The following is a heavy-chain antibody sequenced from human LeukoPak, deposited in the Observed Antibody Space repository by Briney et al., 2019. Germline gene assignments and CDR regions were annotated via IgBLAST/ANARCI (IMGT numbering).Heavy chain of an antibody. CDR3: ARDGAYCSGGSCYLDYYYYGMDV. J-gene: IGHJ6*02. V-gene: IGHV3-21*01. D-gene: IGHD2-15*01. Sequence: PGGSLRLSCAASGFTFSSYSMNWVRQAPGKGLEWVSSISSSSSYIYYADSVKGRFTISRDNAKNSLYLQMNSLRAEDTAVYYCARDGAYCSGGSCYLDYYYYGMDVWGQGTTVTVSS. CDR2: ISSSSSYI. CDR1: GFTFSSYS.